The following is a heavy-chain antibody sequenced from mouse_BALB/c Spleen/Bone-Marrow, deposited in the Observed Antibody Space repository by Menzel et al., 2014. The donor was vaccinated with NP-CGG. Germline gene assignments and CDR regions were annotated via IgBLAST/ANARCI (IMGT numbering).Heavy chain of an antibody. J-gene: IGHJ3*01. Sequence: VQLQQPGAELVKPGASVKLSCTASGFNIKDTYMHWVKQRPEQGLERIGRIDPANGNTKYDPKFQGKATITADTSSNTAYLQLSSLTSEDTAVYYCARGSDGFAYWGQGTLVTVSA. V-gene: IGHV14-3*02. CDR1: GFNIKDTY. CDR2: IDPANGNT. CDR3: ARGSDGFAY.